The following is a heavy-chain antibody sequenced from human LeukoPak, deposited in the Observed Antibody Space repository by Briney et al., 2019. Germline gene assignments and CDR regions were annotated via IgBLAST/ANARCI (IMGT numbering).Heavy chain of an antibody. CDR3: VKDAVVVPTGWFDP. J-gene: IGHJ5*02. CDR2: ISGGDAIT. CDR1: GFTLSSYA. V-gene: IGHV3-23*01. Sequence: GGSLRLSCAASGFTLSSYAMSWVRQAPGKGLEWVPAISGGDAITYYADSVKGRFTISRDNSKNTLYLQMNSLRAEDTALYYCVKDAVVVPTGWFDPWGQGTLVTVSS. D-gene: IGHD2-2*01.